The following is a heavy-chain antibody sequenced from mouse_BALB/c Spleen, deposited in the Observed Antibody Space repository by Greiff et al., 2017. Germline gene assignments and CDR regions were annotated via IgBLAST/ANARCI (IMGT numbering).Heavy chain of an antibody. CDR3: ARYYYGSRIY. V-gene: IGHV1-4*02. D-gene: IGHD1-1*01. CDR1: GYTFTSYT. J-gene: IGHJ2*01. Sequence: QVQLQQSAAELARPGASVKMSCKASGYTFTSYTMHWVKQRPGQGLEWIGYINPSSGYTEYNQKFKDKTTLTADKSSSTAYMQLSSLTSEDSAVYYCARYYYGSRIYWGQGTTLTVSS. CDR2: INPSSGYT.